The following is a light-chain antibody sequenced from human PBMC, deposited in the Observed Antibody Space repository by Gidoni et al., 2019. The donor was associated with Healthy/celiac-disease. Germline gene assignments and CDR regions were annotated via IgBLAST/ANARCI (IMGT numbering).Light chain of an antibody. J-gene: IGLJ2*01. V-gene: IGLV3-1*01. CDR1: KLGDKY. CDR2: QDS. CDR3: QAWDSSTAEVV. Sequence: SCELTQPPSVSVSPGQTASITRAGDKLGDKYACWYQQKPGQSPVLVIYQDSKLPSGIPERFSGSNSGNTATLTISGTQAMDEADYYCQAWDSSTAEVVFGGGTKLTVL.